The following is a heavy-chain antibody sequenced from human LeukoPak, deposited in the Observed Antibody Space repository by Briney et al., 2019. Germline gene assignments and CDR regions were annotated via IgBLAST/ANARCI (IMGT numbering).Heavy chain of an antibody. J-gene: IGHJ6*03. CDR3: AREVDSGYYYMDV. Sequence: PGGSLRLSCAASGFTFSSYEVNWVRQAPGKGLEWVSYISSSGSTIYYADSVKGRFTISRDNAKNSLYLQMNSLRAEDTAVYYCAREVDSGYYYMDVWGKGTTVTVSS. V-gene: IGHV3-48*03. CDR2: ISSSGSTI. D-gene: IGHD5-12*01. CDR1: GFTFSSYE.